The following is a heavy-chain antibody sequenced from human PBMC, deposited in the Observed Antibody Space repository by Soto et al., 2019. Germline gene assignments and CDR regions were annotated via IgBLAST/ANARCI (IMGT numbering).Heavy chain of an antibody. J-gene: IGHJ6*02. CDR3: ARVLLERCHCFGMDV. Sequence: QVQLRESGPGLVKASETLSLTCTVSGESISTYYWSWIRQPAGKGLEWIGRMYGSGSTNYSPFLRSRVTMSVDTSVNQFALKLSSVTASVTAVYYCARVLLERCHCFGMDVWGQGTTVIVSS. CDR2: MYGSGST. D-gene: IGHD1-1*01. CDR1: GESISTYY. V-gene: IGHV4-4*07.